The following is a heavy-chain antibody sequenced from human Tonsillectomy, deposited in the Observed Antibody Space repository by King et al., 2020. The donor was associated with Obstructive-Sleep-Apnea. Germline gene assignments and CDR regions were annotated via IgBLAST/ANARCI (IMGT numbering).Heavy chain of an antibody. D-gene: IGHD2-2*01. CDR2: INAGNGNT. CDR1: GYTFTSYA. J-gene: IGHJ5*02. Sequence: QLVQSGAEVKKPGASVKVSCKASGYTFTSYAMHWVRQAPGQRLEWMGWINAGNGNTKYSQKFQGRVTITRDTSASTAYMELSSLRSEDTAVYYCARALDIVVVPAAAEDWFDPWSQGTLVTVSS. V-gene: IGHV1-3*01. CDR3: ARALDIVVVPAAAEDWFDP.